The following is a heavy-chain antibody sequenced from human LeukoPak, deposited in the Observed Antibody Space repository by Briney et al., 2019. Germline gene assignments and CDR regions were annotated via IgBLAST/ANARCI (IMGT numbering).Heavy chain of an antibody. CDR3: ASGGCTGANWFDP. CDR2: SYYRSKWYN. D-gene: IGHD2-8*02. V-gene: IGHV6-1*01. J-gene: IGHJ5*02. Sequence: SQTLSLTCAISGDRVSSISAAWNWIRQSPSRGLEWLGRSYYRSKWYNDYAESVKSRISINRDTSKNQFSLQLNSVTPEDTAVYYCASGGCTGANWFDPWGQGTLVTVSS. CDR1: GDRVSSISAA.